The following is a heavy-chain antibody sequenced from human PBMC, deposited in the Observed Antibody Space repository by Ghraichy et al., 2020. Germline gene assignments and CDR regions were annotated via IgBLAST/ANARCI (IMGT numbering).Heavy chain of an antibody. CDR3: AKGGDYDFWSGMVSPRGRPLDV. D-gene: IGHD3-3*01. CDR1: GFTFSSYA. CDR2: ISGSGGST. J-gene: IGHJ6*04. V-gene: IGHV3-23*01. Sequence: GGSLRLSCAASGFTFSSYAMSWVRQAPGKGLEWVSAISGSGGSTYYADSVKGRFTISRDNSKNTLYLQMNSLRAEDTAVYYCAKGGDYDFWSGMVSPRGRPLDVWGKGTTVTVSS.